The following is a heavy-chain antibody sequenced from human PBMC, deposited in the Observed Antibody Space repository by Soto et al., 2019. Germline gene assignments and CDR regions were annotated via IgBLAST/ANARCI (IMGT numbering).Heavy chain of an antibody. V-gene: IGHV1-2*04. CDR3: AREMASMGMAFDY. CDR2: INPNSGGT. J-gene: IGHJ4*02. CDR1: GYTFTGYY. D-gene: IGHD7-27*01. Sequence: ASVKVSCKASGYTFTGYYMHWVRRAPGQGLEWMGWINPNSGGTNYAQKFQGWVTMTRDTSISTAYMELSRLRSDDTAVYYCAREMASMGMAFDYWGQGTLVTVSS.